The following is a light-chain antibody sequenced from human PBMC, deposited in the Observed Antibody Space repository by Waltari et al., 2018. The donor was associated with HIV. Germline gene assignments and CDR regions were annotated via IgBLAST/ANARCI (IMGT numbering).Light chain of an antibody. CDR3: AAWDDSLSGGV. CDR1: SSNIGSNF. CDR2: KNS. J-gene: IGLJ2*01. V-gene: IGLV1-47*01. Sequence: QSLLTQSPSPSGPPGQSLTATSPGTSSNIGSNFVSWYLQVPGTAPKLLIYKNSQRPSGVPDRFSGSRSGTSASLAISGLRAEDEADYYCAAWDDSLSGGVFGGGTKLTVL.